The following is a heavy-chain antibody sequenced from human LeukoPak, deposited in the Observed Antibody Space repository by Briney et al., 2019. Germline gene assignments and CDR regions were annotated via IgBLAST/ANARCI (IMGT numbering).Heavy chain of an antibody. V-gene: IGHV3-66*01. CDR2: IYSGGNT. CDR1: GFTVSSSF. J-gene: IGHJ4*02. Sequence: GGSLRLSCSPSGFTVSSSFMSWVRQAPGKGLEWVSIIYSGGNTYYADSVMGRFATSRDDSKNTVYLQMNSLRAEETAMYYCVKDKRTGPKCAGDCYFDSWGQGTLVTVSS. CDR3: VKDKRTGPKCAGDCYFDS. D-gene: IGHD2-21*02.